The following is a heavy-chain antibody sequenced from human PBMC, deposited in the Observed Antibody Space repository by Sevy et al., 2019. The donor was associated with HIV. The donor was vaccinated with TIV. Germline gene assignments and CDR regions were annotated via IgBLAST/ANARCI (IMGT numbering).Heavy chain of an antibody. CDR2: INQDGSEI. V-gene: IGHV3-7*01. CDR1: GISISSHW. Sequence: GGSLRLSCVGSGISISSHWMNWVRQSPGKGLEWVANINQDGSEIYYVDSVNGRFTISRDNAKNSGYLQMHFLRVEDSGVYYCARAMGVWGQGTTVTVSS. J-gene: IGHJ6*02. CDR3: ARAMGV.